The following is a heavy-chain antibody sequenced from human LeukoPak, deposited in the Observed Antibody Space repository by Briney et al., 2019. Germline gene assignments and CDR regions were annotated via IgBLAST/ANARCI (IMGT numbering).Heavy chain of an antibody. D-gene: IGHD2-21*02. CDR1: GGSFSAFY. CDR2: IYYSGST. CDR3: ARDSFPPTLVTANDAFDI. J-gene: IGHJ3*02. Sequence: SETLSLTCNVSGGSFSAFYWSWIRQPPGKGLEWIGSIYYSGSTYYNPSLKSRVTISVDKSKNQFSLKLSSVTAADTAVYYCARDSFPPTLVTANDAFDIWGQGTMVTVSS. V-gene: IGHV4-39*07.